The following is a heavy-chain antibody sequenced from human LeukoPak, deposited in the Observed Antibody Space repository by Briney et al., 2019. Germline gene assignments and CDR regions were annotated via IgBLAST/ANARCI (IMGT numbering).Heavy chain of an antibody. CDR3: ASHSSSWFFDY. V-gene: IGHV3-30*04. CDR2: ISYDGSNK. J-gene: IGHJ4*02. CDR1: GFTFSSYA. D-gene: IGHD6-13*01. Sequence: PGGSLRLSCAASGFTFSSYAMRWVRQAPGKGLEWVAVISYDGSNKYYADSVKGRFTTSRDNSKNTLYLQMNSLRAEDTAVYYCASHSSSWFFDYWGQGTLVTVSS.